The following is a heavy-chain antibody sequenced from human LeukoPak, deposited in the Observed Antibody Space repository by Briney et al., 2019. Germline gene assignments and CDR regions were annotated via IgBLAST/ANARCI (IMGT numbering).Heavy chain of an antibody. D-gene: IGHD6-13*01. CDR3: ARSLSSSQLAIDY. CDR2: INHSGST. J-gene: IGHJ4*02. Sequence: SETLSLTCAVYGGSFSGYYWSWIRQPPGKGLEWIGEINHSGSTNYNPSLKSRVTISVDTSKNQFSLKLSSVTAADTAVYYCARSLSSSQLAIDYWGQGTLVTVSS. CDR1: GGSFSGYY. V-gene: IGHV4-34*01.